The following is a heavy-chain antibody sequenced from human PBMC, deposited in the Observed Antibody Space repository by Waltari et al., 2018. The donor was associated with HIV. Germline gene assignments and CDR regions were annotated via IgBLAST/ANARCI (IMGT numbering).Heavy chain of an antibody. CDR1: GFSFSTYW. CDR2: IKEDGGGK. D-gene: IGHD2-21*02. Sequence: EVQLVESGGGVVQPGGSLRLSCADSGFSFSTYWMGGVRQAPGKGLGWVSNIKEDGGGKYYVDSVKGRFTISRDNAENSLYLQINSLRAEDTAFYYCVTATRGGGDYVWGQGTLVTVSS. CDR3: VTATRGGGDYV. V-gene: IGHV3-7*01. J-gene: IGHJ4*02.